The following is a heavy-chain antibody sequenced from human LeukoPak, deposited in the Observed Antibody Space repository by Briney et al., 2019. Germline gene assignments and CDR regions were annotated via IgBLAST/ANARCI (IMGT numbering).Heavy chain of an antibody. CDR2: IHYSGST. CDR3: ARSGYSGYDYGNWFDP. CDR1: GGSISSSSTYY. V-gene: IGHV4-39*01. D-gene: IGHD5-12*01. J-gene: IGHJ5*02. Sequence: SETLSLTCTVSGGSISSSSTYYWGWIRQPPGKGLEWIGTIHYSGSTYYNPSLKSRVTISVDTSKNQFSLKLSSVTAADTAVYYCARSGYSGYDYGNWFDPWGQGTLVTVSS.